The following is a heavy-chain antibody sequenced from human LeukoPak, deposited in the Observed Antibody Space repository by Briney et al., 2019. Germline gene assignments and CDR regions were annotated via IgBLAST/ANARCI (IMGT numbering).Heavy chain of an antibody. Sequence: SQTLSLTCTVSGGSISSGSYYWRWIRQPAGKGLEWIVRIYTSGSTNYNPSLKSRVTISVDTPKNQFSLKLSSVTAADTAVYYCARESMVRGNDAFDIWGQGTMVTVSS. CDR3: ARESMVRGNDAFDI. V-gene: IGHV4-61*02. CDR2: IYTSGST. CDR1: GGSISSGSYY. J-gene: IGHJ3*02. D-gene: IGHD3-10*01.